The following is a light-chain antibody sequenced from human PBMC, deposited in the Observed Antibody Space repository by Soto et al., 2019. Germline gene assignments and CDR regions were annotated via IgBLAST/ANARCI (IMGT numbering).Light chain of an antibody. CDR1: RGISSY. V-gene: IGKV1-9*01. CDR2: AAS. Sequence: DIQLTQSPSFLSASVGYRVTITCRASRGISSYLAWYQQKPGKAPKLLIYAASTLHTGVPSRFSGSGSGTEFTLTISSLQPEDFATYYCQQLNSYLITFGQGTRLEIK. J-gene: IGKJ5*01. CDR3: QQLNSYLIT.